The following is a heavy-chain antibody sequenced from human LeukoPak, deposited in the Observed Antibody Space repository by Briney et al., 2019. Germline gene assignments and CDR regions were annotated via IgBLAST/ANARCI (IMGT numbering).Heavy chain of an antibody. V-gene: IGHV3-30*02. J-gene: IGHJ4*02. CDR1: GFTFSSYA. CDR2: IRYDGSNK. D-gene: IGHD6-13*01. Sequence: AGGSLRLSCAASGFTFSSYAVHWVRQAPGKGLEWVAFIRYDGSNKYYADSVKGRFTISRDNSKNTLYLQMNSLRAEDTAVYYCAKDLYSSSLYWGQGTLVTVSS. CDR3: AKDLYSSSLY.